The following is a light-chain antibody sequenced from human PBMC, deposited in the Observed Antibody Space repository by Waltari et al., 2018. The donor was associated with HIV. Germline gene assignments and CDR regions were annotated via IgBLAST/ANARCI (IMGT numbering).Light chain of an antibody. CDR1: QSVSSSF. J-gene: IGKJ2*01. V-gene: IGKV3-20*01. CDR2: GTS. Sequence: EIVLTQSPGTLSLSPGERATLSCRASQSVSSSFLAWYQQKPCQAPRLLIYGTSKRGTGIPDRFSASGSGTDFTLTISRLEPEDFAVYYCQQYGTSPPDTFGQGTNLEIK. CDR3: QQYGTSPPDT.